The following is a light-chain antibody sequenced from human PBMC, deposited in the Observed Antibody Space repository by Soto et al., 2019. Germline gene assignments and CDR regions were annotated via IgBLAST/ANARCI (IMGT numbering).Light chain of an antibody. V-gene: IGLV2-14*01. CDR2: EVS. CDR3: SSYVSSSPFVV. Sequence: QSALTQPASVSGSPGRSITISCTGTSRDVGGYNYVSWHQQHPGKAPKGIITEVSNRPPGVSNRFSGSKSGNTASLTISGLQAEDEADYYCSSYVSSSPFVVFGGGTQLTVL. CDR1: SRDVGGYNY. J-gene: IGLJ7*01.